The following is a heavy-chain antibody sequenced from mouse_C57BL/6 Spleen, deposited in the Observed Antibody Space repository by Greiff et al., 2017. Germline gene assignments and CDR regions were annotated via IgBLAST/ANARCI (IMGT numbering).Heavy chain of an antibody. V-gene: IGHV1-55*01. CDR2: IYPGGGST. Sequence: QVQLQQPGAELVKPGASVQMSCKASGYTFTSYWITWVKQRPGQGLEWIGDIYPGGGSTNYTEKFKSKATLTVDTSSSTAYMQLSSLTSEDSAVYYCARWGGSSPFDYWGQGTTLTVSS. CDR1: GYTFTSYW. J-gene: IGHJ2*01. D-gene: IGHD1-1*01. CDR3: ARWGGSSPFDY.